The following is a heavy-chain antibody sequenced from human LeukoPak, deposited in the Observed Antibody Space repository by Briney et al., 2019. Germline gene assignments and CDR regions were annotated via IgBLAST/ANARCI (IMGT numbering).Heavy chain of an antibody. V-gene: IGHV4-34*01. D-gene: IGHD3-22*01. J-gene: IGHJ4*02. Sequence: PSETLSLTCAVYGGSFSGYYWSWIRQPPGKGLEWIGEINHSGSTNYNPPLKSRVTISVDTSKNQFSLKLSSVTAADTAVYYCARQRLGGSGYYYVGDYFDYWGQGTLVTVSS. CDR2: INHSGST. CDR1: GGSFSGYY. CDR3: ARQRLGGSGYYYVGDYFDY.